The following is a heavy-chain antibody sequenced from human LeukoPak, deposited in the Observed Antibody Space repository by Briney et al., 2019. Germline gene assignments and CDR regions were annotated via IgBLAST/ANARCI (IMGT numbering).Heavy chain of an antibody. CDR3: AREQWLVRFRPGPYYMDV. CDR2: IYSGGST. CDR1: GFTVSSNY. D-gene: IGHD6-19*01. V-gene: IGHV3-53*01. Sequence: GGSLRLSCAASGFTVSSNYMSWVRQAPGKGLEWVSVIYSGGSTYYADSVKGRFTISRDNSENTLYLQMNSLRAEDTAVYYCAREQWLVRFRPGPYYMDVWGKGTTVTVSS. J-gene: IGHJ6*03.